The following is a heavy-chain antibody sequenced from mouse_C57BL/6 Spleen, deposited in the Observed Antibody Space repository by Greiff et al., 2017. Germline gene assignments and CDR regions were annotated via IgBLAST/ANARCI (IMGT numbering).Heavy chain of an antibody. Sequence: QVQLQQSGAELASPGASVTLSCKASGYTFTDHIMNWVKTRPGQGLEWIGRIYPVSGETNSNQKFMGKATFSVDRSSSTVYMVLNSLTSEDPAVYYCGTTVVAGEYYAMDYWGQGTSVTVSS. J-gene: IGHJ4*01. D-gene: IGHD1-1*01. V-gene: IGHV1-11*01. CDR2: IYPVSGET. CDR3: GTTVVAGEYYAMDY. CDR1: GYTFTDHI.